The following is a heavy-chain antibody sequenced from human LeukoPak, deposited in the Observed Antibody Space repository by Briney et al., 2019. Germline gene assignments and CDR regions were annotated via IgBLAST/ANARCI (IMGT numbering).Heavy chain of an antibody. CDR1: GFTFSSYG. CDR3: ARDAGVPPRFDY. V-gene: IGHV3-33*08. Sequence: PGGSLRLSCAASGFTFSSYGMHWVRQAPGKGLEWVAVIWYDGSNKYYADSVKGRFTISRDNSKNTLYLQMNSLRAEDTAVYYCARDAGVPPRFDYWGQGTLVTVSS. D-gene: IGHD3-10*01. CDR2: IWYDGSNK. J-gene: IGHJ4*02.